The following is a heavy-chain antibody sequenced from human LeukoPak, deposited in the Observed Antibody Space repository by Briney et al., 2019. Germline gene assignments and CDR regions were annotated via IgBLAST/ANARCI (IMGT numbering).Heavy chain of an antibody. D-gene: IGHD3-16*01. CDR1: GFIFRGYE. V-gene: IGHV3-48*03. CDR2: VCSSASSI. Sequence: PGGSLRLSCAASGFIFRGYEMNWVRQAPGKGLEWVSYVCSSASSIYYADSVKGRFTISRDNAKSSQYLQMTSLRAEETTVYYCARATVGFDYWGQGTLVTVSS. J-gene: IGHJ4*02. CDR3: ARATVGFDY.